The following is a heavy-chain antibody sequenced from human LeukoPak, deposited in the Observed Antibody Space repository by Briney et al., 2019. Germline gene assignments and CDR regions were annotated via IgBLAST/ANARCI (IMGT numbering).Heavy chain of an antibody. CDR1: GFTFSSYG. Sequence: PGGSLRLSCAASGFTFSSYGMHWVRQAPGKGLEWVAFIRYDGSNKCYADSVKGRFTISRDNSKNTLYLQMNSLRAEDTAVYYCAKVTYGSGTYGAFDYWGQGTLVTVSS. V-gene: IGHV3-30*02. CDR2: IRYDGSNK. CDR3: AKVTYGSGTYGAFDY. D-gene: IGHD3-10*01. J-gene: IGHJ4*02.